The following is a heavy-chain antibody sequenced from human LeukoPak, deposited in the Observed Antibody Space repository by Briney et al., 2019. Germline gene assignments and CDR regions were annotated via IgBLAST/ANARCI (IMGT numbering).Heavy chain of an antibody. D-gene: IGHD3-16*01. CDR2: IRDDGGEI. V-gene: IGHV3-7*01. Sequence: GGSLRLSCEASGFTFSSYWMSWVRQAPGKGLEWVANIRDDGGEIYYVDSVKGRFTISRDNAKSSLFLQMNSLRAEDAAVYYCARDKPGGSYYGSIFDSWGQGTLVTVSS. CDR1: GFTFSSYW. J-gene: IGHJ4*02. CDR3: ARDKPGGSYYGSIFDS.